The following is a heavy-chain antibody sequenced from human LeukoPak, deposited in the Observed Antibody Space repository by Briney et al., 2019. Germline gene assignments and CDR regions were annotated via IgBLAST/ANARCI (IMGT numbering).Heavy chain of an antibody. J-gene: IGHJ3*02. V-gene: IGHV3-66*01. D-gene: IGHD4-23*01. CDR1: GFTVSANY. CDR2: IYSGGST. CDR3: ARRRWPEAFDI. Sequence: GGSLRLSCAASGFTVSANYMSWVRQAPGKGLEWVSVIYSGGSTYYADSVKGRFTISRDNSKNTVYLQMNSLRAEDTAVYYCARRRWPEAFDIWGQGTMVTVSS.